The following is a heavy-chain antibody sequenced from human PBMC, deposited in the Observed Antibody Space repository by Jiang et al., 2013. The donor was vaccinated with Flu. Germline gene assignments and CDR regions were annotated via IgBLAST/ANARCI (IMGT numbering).Heavy chain of an antibody. CDR3: ARLSGQSSPHYYYMDV. J-gene: IGHJ6*03. Sequence: GAEVKKPGESLKISCKGSGYSFTSYWIGWVRQMPGKGLEWMGIIRILVTLIPDTARPSKARSTISADKSISTAYLQWSSLKASDTAMYYCARLSGQSSPHYYYMDVWGKGTTVTVSS. D-gene: IGHD6-6*01. CDR2: IRILVTLIP. CDR1: GYSFTSYW. V-gene: IGHV5-51*01.